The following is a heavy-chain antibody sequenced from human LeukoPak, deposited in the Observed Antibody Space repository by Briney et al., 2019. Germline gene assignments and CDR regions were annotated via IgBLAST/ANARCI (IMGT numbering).Heavy chain of an antibody. CDR2: ISSSSSYI. V-gene: IGHV3-21*01. J-gene: IGHJ4*02. CDR3: ARGTMFPYYFDY. Sequence: GGSLRLSCAASGFKFSSYSMKWVRQAPGKGLEWVSFISSSSSYIYYADSLKGRFTISRDNAENSLYLQMNSLRAEDTAVYYCARGTMFPYYFDYWGQGTLVTVSS. D-gene: IGHD3-10*02. CDR1: GFKFSSYS.